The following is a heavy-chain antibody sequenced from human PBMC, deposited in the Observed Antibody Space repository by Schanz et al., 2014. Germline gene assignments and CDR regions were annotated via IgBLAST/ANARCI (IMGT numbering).Heavy chain of an antibody. CDR3: AKIRYDSSGYYLPYYGMDV. CDR1: GFSVANNY. V-gene: IGHV3-23*04. Sequence: DVQLVESGGGLVQPGGSLRLSCAASGFSVANNYMNWVRQAPGKGLEWVAGISGSGGSTDYADSVKGRFIIPRDNSKNTLYLQMNSLRAEDTAVYYCAKIRYDSSGYYLPYYGMDVWGQGTTVIVSS. J-gene: IGHJ6*02. D-gene: IGHD3-22*01. CDR2: ISGSGGST.